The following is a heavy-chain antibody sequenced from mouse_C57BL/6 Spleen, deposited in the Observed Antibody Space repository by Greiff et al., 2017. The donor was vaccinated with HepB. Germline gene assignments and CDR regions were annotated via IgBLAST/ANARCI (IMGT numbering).Heavy chain of an antibody. J-gene: IGHJ2*01. CDR3: GRIKKIVATYFDY. Sequence: VQLQQSGAELVKAGASVKMSCKASGYTFTSYWMHWVKQRLGQGLEWFAETNPTNGRTYYNEKFKSKATLTVDKSSSTAYMLLSGPTFEDSAVYYGGRIKKIVATYFDYWGQGTTLTVSS. V-gene: IGHV1S81*02. CDR1: GYTFTSYW. D-gene: IGHD1-1*01. CDR2: TNPTNGRT.